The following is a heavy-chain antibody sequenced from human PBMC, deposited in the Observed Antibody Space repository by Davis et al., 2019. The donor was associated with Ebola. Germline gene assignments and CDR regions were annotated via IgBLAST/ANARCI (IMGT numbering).Heavy chain of an antibody. CDR1: GGSISSGDYY. CDR3: ARRRLSFEAIDY. CDR2: IYYSGST. V-gene: IGHV4-30-4*01. D-gene: IGHD1-26*01. Sequence: SETLSLTCTVSGGSISSGDYYWSWIRQPPGKGLEWIGYIYYSGSTYYNPSLKSRVTISVDTSKNQFSLKLSSVSAADTAVYYCARRRLSFEAIDYWGQGTLVTVSS. J-gene: IGHJ4*02.